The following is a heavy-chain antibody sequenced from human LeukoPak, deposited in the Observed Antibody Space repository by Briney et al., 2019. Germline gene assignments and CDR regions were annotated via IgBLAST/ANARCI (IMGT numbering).Heavy chain of an antibody. D-gene: IGHD6-13*01. CDR2: INPNSGGT. CDR3: ARAGYSSSWYYFDY. V-gene: IGHV1-2*04. Sequence: GASVKVSCKASGYTFTGYYMHWVRQAPGQGLEWMGWINPNSGGTNYAQKFQGWVTMTRDTSIRTAYMELSRLRSDDPAVYYCARAGYSSSWYYFDYWGQGTLVTVSS. CDR1: GYTFTGYY. J-gene: IGHJ4*02.